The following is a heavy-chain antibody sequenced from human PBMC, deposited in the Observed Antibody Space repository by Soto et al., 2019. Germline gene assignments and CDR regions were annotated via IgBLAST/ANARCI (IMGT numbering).Heavy chain of an antibody. D-gene: IGHD3-22*01. V-gene: IGHV4-59*08. CDR1: GGSISGYY. CDR2: IYYSGST. J-gene: IGHJ4*02. Sequence: SETLSLTCTVSGGSISGYYGGWFRQPPGKGLEWIGYIYYSGSTTYHPSLKSRVTISVDTSKNQFSLNLTSVTAADTAVYYCARLGGYYQAFDQWGQGSLVTVSS. CDR3: ARLGGYYQAFDQ.